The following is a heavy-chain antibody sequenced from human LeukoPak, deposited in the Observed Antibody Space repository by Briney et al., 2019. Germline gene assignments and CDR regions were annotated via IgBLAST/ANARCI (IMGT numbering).Heavy chain of an antibody. CDR1: GFTFSSNS. J-gene: IGHJ6*02. CDR3: ARDPVRGGRYGMDV. Sequence: PGGSLRLSCAASGFTFSSNSMNWVRQAPGKGLEWVSSISSSSSYIYYADSVKGRFTISRDNAKNSLYLQMNSLRAEDTAVYYCARDPVRGGRYGMDVWGQGTTVTVSS. CDR2: ISSSSSYI. D-gene: IGHD3-10*01. V-gene: IGHV3-21*01.